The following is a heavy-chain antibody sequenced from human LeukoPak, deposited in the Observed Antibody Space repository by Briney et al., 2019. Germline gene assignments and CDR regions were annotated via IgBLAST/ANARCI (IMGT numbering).Heavy chain of an antibody. CDR2: IKQDGSEK. Sequence: GGSLRLSCAASGFTFSSYWMSWVRQAPGKGLEWVANIKQDGSEKYYVDSVKGRFTISRDNAKNSLYLQMNSLRAEDTAVYYCAKDLWVIPFDYWGQGTLVTVSS. V-gene: IGHV3-7*03. CDR3: AKDLWVIPFDY. J-gene: IGHJ4*02. CDR1: GFTFSSYW. D-gene: IGHD3-16*02.